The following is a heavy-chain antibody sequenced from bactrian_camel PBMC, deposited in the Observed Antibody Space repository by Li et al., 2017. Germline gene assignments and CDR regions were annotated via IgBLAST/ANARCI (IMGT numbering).Heavy chain of an antibody. J-gene: IGHJ4*01. V-gene: IGHV3S1*01. CDR2: IDRDGRA. CDR3: AAGWSLGVGTLLRRHVNY. Sequence: HVQLVESGGGSVQAGESRRLSCVTSGYTSTTSCVAWVRQAPGKQREGVVSIDRDGRATYADSVKGRFTISRDNAKNTLYLQVDSLKAEDAAMYYCAAGWSLGVGTLLRRHVNYWGQG. CDR1: GYTSTTSC. D-gene: IGHD3*01.